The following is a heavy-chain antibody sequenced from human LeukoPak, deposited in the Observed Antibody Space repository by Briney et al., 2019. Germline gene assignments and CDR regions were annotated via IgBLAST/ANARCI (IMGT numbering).Heavy chain of an antibody. D-gene: IGHD2-15*01. CDR2: ISGSGNST. V-gene: IGHV3-23*01. CDR3: AKVLVLVSANRYYLDY. CDR1: GLTFSGSA. J-gene: IGHJ4*02. Sequence: GGSLRLSCAASGLTFSGSAMRWVRQAPGKGLEWVSLISGSGNSTYYADSVKGRFTISRDNSKNTLYLQMNSLRAEDTAVYYCAKVLVLVSANRYYLDYWGQGTLVTVSS.